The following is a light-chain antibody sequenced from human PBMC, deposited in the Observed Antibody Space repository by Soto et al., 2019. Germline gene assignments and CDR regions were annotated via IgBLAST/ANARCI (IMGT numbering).Light chain of an antibody. V-gene: IGKV3-20*01. CDR2: GAS. CDR1: QSVSSSY. CDR3: QQYGSSPYT. Sequence: EIVLTQSPDTLSLSPGERATLSCRASQSVSSSYLAWYQQKTGQPPRILIYGASSRATGIPDRFSGSGSAADVTRTISRLEPEDFAVYYCQQYGSSPYTFGQGTKLEIK. J-gene: IGKJ2*01.